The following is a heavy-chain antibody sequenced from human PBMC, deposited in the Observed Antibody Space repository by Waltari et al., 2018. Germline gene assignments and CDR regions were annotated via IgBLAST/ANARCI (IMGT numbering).Heavy chain of an antibody. D-gene: IGHD6-13*01. Sequence: EVQLLESGGTLVQPGGSLRLSCAASGFTFSNYLMTWVRQAPGKGLEWVSGISGSGDSTYYPDSVKGRFTISRDNSKNTLYLQMNSLRAEDTAVYYCTTVSGAPAGHYYDYWGQGTLVTVST. CDR3: TTVSGAPAGHYYDY. V-gene: IGHV3-23*01. CDR2: ISGSGDST. J-gene: IGHJ4*02. CDR1: GFTFSNYL.